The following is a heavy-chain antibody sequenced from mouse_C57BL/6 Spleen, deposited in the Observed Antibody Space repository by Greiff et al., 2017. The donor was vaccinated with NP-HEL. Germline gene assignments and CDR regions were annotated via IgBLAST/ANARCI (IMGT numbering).Heavy chain of an antibody. V-gene: IGHV1-76*01. CDR2: IYPGSGNT. Sequence: QVQLKESGAELVRPGASVKLSCKASGYTFTDYYINWVKQRPGQGLEWIARIYPGSGNTYYNEKFKGRATLTAEKSSSTAYMQLSSLTSEDSAVYFCAREDDYDGRNYWGQGTTLTVSS. D-gene: IGHD2-4*01. CDR1: GYTFTDYY. CDR3: AREDDYDGRNY. J-gene: IGHJ2*01.